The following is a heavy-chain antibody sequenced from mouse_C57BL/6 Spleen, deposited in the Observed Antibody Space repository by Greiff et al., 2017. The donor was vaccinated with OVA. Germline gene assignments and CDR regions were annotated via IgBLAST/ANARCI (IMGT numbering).Heavy chain of an antibody. Sequence: QVQLKESGPELVKPGASVKISCKASGYAFSSSWMNWVKQRPGKGLGWIGRIYPGDGDTNYNGKFKGKATLTADKSSSTAYMQLSSLTSEDSAVYFCASYYSNYDYWGQGTTLTVSS. J-gene: IGHJ2*01. D-gene: IGHD2-5*01. CDR3: ASYYSNYDY. CDR1: GYAFSSSW. CDR2: IYPGDGDT. V-gene: IGHV1-82*01.